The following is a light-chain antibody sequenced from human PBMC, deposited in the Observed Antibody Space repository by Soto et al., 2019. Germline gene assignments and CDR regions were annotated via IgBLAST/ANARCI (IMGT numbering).Light chain of an antibody. CDR1: SSDVGGYNY. J-gene: IGLJ2*01. CDR3: SSYTSSSTVV. CDR2: DVS. V-gene: IGLV2-14*01. Sequence: HYALTQPASVSESPGQSITISCTGTSSDVGGYNYVSWYQQHPGKAPKLMIYDVSNRPSGVSNRFSGSKSGNTASLTISGLQAEDEADYYCSSYTSSSTVVFGGGTKVTVL.